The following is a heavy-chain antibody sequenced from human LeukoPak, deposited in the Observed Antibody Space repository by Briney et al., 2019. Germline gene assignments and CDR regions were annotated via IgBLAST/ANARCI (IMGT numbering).Heavy chain of an antibody. CDR2: IIPIFGTA. CDR1: GYTFTSYA. Sequence: ASVKVSCKASGYTFTSYAISWVRQAPGQGPEWMGGIIPIFGTANYAQKFQGRVTITADKSTSTAYMELSSLRSEDTAVYYCARDHLWYYDTWYFDLWGRGTLVTVSS. V-gene: IGHV1-69*06. D-gene: IGHD3-22*01. J-gene: IGHJ2*01. CDR3: ARDHLWYYDTWYFDL.